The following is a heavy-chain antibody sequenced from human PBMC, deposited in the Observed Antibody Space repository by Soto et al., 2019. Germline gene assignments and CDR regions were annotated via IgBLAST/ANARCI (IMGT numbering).Heavy chain of an antibody. D-gene: IGHD6-13*01. CDR2: IFYSGST. CDR1: GGSISSGGYS. CDR3: ARASATIAAAAIFDY. J-gene: IGHJ4*02. Sequence: SETLSLTCAVSGGSISSGGYSWSWIRQPPGKGLEWIGSIFYSGSTYYNPSLKSRVSMSVDKSRNQFSLKLTSVSAADTAVYYCARASATIAAAAIFDYWGQGTLVTVSS. V-gene: IGHV4-39*07.